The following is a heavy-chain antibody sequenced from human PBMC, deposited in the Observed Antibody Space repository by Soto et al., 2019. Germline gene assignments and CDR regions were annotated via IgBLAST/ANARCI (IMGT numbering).Heavy chain of an antibody. CDR1: GGSISSYY. Sequence: SETLSLTCTVSGGSISSYYWSWIRQPAGKGLEWIGRIYTSGSTNYNPSLKSRVTMSVDTSKTQFSLKLSSVTPTDTAVYYCARRSSSSLGSLFDPWGRGILVTVSS. J-gene: IGHJ5*02. V-gene: IGHV4-4*07. CDR2: IYTSGST. CDR3: ARRSSSSLGSLFDP. D-gene: IGHD6-6*01.